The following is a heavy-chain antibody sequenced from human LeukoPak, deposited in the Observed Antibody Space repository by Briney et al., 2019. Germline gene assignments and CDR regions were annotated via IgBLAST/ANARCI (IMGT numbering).Heavy chain of an antibody. CDR3: ATGYLVTAGLMDV. CDR2: FDPEDGET. CDR1: GYTLTELS. D-gene: IGHD6-13*01. Sequence: ASVKVSCKVSGYTLTELSMHWVRQAPGKGLEWMGGFDPEDGETIYAQKFQGRVTMTEDTSTATAYMELSSLRSEDTAVYYCATGYLVTAGLMDVWGQGTTVTVSS. J-gene: IGHJ6*02. V-gene: IGHV1-24*01.